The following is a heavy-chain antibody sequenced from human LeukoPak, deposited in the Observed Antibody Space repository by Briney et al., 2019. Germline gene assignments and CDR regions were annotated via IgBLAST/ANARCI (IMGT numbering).Heavy chain of an antibody. CDR2: ISWNSGSI. D-gene: IGHD3-3*02. V-gene: IGHV3-9*01. Sequence: GRSLRLSCAASGFTFGNYAMHWVRQAPGKGLEWVSGISWNSGSIGYADSVKGRFTISRDNAKNSLYLQMNSLRAEDTAVYYCAKGSLAGGCQHWGQGTLVTVSS. CDR3: AKGSLAGGCQH. CDR1: GFTFGNYA. J-gene: IGHJ1*01.